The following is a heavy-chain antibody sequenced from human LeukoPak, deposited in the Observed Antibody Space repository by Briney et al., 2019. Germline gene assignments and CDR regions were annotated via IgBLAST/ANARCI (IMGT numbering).Heavy chain of an antibody. J-gene: IGHJ4*02. D-gene: IGHD3-22*01. CDR3: ARITYYYDSSGYLGEVYYFDY. CDR1: GGSISSHY. V-gene: IGHV4-59*11. Sequence: SETLSLTCTVSGGSISSHYWSWIRQPPGKGLEWIGYIYYSGSTNYNPSLKSRVTISVDTSKNQFSLKLSSVTAADTAVYYCARITYYYDSSGYLGEVYYFDYWGQGTLVTVSS. CDR2: IYYSGST.